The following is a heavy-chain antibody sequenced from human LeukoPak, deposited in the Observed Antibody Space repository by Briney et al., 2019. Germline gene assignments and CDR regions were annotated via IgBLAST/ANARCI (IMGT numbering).Heavy chain of an antibody. J-gene: IGHJ5*02. V-gene: IGHV3-23*01. CDR2: ISGSGGST. CDR3: AKGIHRFGELSIPWFDP. Sequence: GGSLRLSCAASGFTFSSYGMSWVRQAPGKGLEWVSAISGSGGSTYYADSVKGRFTISRDNSKNTLYLQMNSLRAEDTAVYYCAKGIHRFGELSIPWFDPWGQGTLVTVSS. D-gene: IGHD3-10*01. CDR1: GFTFSSYG.